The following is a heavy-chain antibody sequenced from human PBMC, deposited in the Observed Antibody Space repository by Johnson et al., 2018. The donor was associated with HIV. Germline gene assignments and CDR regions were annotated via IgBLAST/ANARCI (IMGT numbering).Heavy chain of an antibody. CDR1: GFTFSSYD. Sequence: MLLVESGGGLVQPGGSLRLSCAASGFTFSSYDMHWVRQATGKGLEWVSAIGTAGDTYYPGPVKGRFTTSRENAKNSLYLQMNSLRAGATAVYYCARAYSGSYINDAFDIWGQGTMVTVSS. CDR3: ARAYSGSYINDAFDI. CDR2: IGTAGDT. J-gene: IGHJ3*02. V-gene: IGHV3-13*01. D-gene: IGHD1-26*01.